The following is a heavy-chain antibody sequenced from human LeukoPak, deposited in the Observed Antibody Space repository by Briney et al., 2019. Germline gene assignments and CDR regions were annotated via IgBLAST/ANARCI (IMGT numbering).Heavy chain of an antibody. CDR2: INHSGTT. V-gene: IGHV4-34*01. Sequence: SETVPRIGAVDGGSFSGYYWSWIGQPPGKGLEWIGEINHSGTTNYNPSLNSRFTISIDTSKSQFSLKLSFVTAADTAVYYCARGLFWFGDLSENSYFDFWGQGTLVTVSS. CDR1: GGSFSGYY. D-gene: IGHD3-10*01. CDR3: ARGLFWFGDLSENSYFDF. J-gene: IGHJ4*02.